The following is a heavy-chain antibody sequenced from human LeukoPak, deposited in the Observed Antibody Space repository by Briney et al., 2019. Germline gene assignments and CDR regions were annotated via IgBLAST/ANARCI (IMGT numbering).Heavy chain of an antibody. V-gene: IGHV3-66*01. CDR3: ARGTYYYDSSGYYAYYYYGMDV. Sequence: GGSLRLSCAASGFTVSSNYMSWVRQAPGKGLEWVSVIYSGGSTYYADSVKGRFTISRDNSKNTLYLQMNSLRAEDTAVYYCARGTYYYDSSGYYAYYYYGMDVWGQGTTVTVSS. J-gene: IGHJ6*02. D-gene: IGHD3-22*01. CDR2: IYSGGST. CDR1: GFTVSSNY.